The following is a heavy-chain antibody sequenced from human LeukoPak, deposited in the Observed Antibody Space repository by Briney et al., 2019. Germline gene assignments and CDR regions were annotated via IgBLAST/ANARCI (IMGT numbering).Heavy chain of an antibody. CDR2: IYYSGST. D-gene: IGHD4-17*01. J-gene: IGHJ4*02. Sequence: SETLSLTCTVSGGSISSSSSYWGWIRQPPGKGLEWIGSIYYSGSTYYNPSLKSRVTISVDTSKNQFSLKLSSVTAADTAVYYCARFPYDYGDYALDYWGQGTLVTVSS. V-gene: IGHV4-39*07. CDR1: GGSISSSSSY. CDR3: ARFPYDYGDYALDY.